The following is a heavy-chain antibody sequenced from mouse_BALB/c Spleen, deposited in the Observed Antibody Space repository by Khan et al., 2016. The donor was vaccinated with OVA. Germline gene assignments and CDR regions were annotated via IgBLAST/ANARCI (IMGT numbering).Heavy chain of an antibody. CDR3: TRSYDSFYFDY. V-gene: IGHV1-5*01. D-gene: IGHD2-4*01. CDR1: GYSFTSYW. Sequence: EVELVESETVLARPGTSVKMSCKASGYSFTSYWMHWVKQRPGQGLEWIGAIYPGISDTRYNQKFKGKAKLTAVTSASTVSMEFSSLTNEDSAVYYCTRSYDSFYFDYWGQGSTLAVSS. J-gene: IGHJ2*01. CDR2: IYPGISDT.